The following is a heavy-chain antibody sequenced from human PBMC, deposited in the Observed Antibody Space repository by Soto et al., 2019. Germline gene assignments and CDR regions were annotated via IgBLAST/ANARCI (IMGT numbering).Heavy chain of an antibody. J-gene: IGHJ5*02. V-gene: IGHV4-30-2*01. CDR2: IYHSGST. Sequence: QLQLQESGSGLVKPSQTLSLTCAVSGGSISSGGYSWSWIRQPPGKVLECIGYIYHSGSTYYNPSLKRRVTISVDRSKNQFSLKLSSVTAADTAVYYCASRPSGSGFDPWGQGPLVTVSS. CDR3: ASRPSGSGFDP. D-gene: IGHD1-26*01. CDR1: GGSISSGGYS.